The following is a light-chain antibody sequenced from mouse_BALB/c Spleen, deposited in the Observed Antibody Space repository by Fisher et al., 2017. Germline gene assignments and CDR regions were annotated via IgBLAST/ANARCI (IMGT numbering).Light chain of an antibody. V-gene: IGKV4-59*01. CDR2: DTS. CDR3: HQWSSYPLT. CDR1: SSISY. J-gene: IGKJ5*01. Sequence: IVLTQSPAIMSASPGEKVTMTCSASSSISYMHWYQQKSGTSPKRWIYDTSKLASGVPACFSGSGSGTSYSLTISSMVAEDATSYFCHQWSSYPLTFGAGTKLELK.